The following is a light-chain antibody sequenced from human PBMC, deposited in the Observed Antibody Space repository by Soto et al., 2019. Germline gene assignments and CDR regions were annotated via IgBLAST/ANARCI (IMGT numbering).Light chain of an antibody. J-gene: IGKJ4*01. CDR2: GAS. CDR3: QQYNKWPLT. Sequence: IVMTQFPATLSVSPGERATRSCVASQSVSSNLAWYQQKPGQAPRLLIYGASTGATGMPAKFSGSGFGTDFTLTISSLQYEDFAVYYCQQYNKWPLTFGGGTKSDIK. CDR1: QSVSSN. V-gene: IGKV3D-15*01.